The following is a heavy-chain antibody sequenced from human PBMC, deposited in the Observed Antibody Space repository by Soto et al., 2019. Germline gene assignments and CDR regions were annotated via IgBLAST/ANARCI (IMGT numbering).Heavy chain of an antibody. Sequence: ETLSRTCTVSGGSISGRCWSWVRQSPGKGLEWIGYFCYTGSTNYNPSLKSRVTVSVDRSKTQCSLKLTSVTAADTAVYYCAKSHYDSSGYYIIDHWGQGTLVTVSS. CDR1: GGSISGRC. J-gene: IGHJ5*02. CDR3: AKSHYDSSGYYIIDH. CDR2: FCYTGST. V-gene: IGHV4-59*01. D-gene: IGHD3-22*01.